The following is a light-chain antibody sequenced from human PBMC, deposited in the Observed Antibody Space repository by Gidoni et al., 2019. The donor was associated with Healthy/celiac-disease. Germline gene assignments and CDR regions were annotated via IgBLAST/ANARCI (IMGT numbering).Light chain of an antibody. J-gene: IGKJ2*04. V-gene: IGKV3-11*01. CDR3: QQRSNWPMCS. CDR2: DAS. CDR1: QSVSSY. Sequence: EIVLTQSPATLSLSPGERATLSCRASQSVSSYLAGYQQKPGQAPRLLIYDASNRTTGIPARCSGSGSGTDFTLTISSLEPEDVAVYYCQQRSNWPMCSFGQGTKLEIK.